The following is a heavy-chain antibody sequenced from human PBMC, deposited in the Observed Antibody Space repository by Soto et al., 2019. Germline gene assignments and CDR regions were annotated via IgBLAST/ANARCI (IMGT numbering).Heavy chain of an antibody. V-gene: IGHV4-34*01. Sequence: SETLSLTCAVYGGSFSGYYWSWVRQPPGKGLEWIGEINHSGSTNYNPSLKSRVTISVDTSKNQFSLKLSSVTAADTAVYYCARGGWTGTPLNWFDTWGQGTLVTVSS. J-gene: IGHJ5*02. CDR2: INHSGST. CDR1: GGSFSGYY. CDR3: ARGGWTGTPLNWFDT. D-gene: IGHD1-7*01.